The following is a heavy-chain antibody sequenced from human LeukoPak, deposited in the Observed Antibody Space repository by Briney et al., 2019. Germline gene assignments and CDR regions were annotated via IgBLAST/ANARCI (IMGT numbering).Heavy chain of an antibody. CDR2: IKEDGSET. CDR3: AGGEYYYGSGSYCFDY. D-gene: IGHD3-10*01. J-gene: IGHJ4*02. Sequence: GSLRLSCAASGFIFKKYWMNWVRQVPGKGLECLANIKEDGSETYYADSVKGRFTISRDNSKNTLYLQMNSLRAEDTAVYYCAGGEYYYGSGSYCFDYWGLGTLVTVSS. V-gene: IGHV3-7*03. CDR1: GFIFKKYW.